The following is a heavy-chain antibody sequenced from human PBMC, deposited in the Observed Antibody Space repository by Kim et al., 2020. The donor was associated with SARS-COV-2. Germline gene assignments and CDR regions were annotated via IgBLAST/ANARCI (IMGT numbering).Heavy chain of an antibody. Sequence: GESLKISCKGSGYSFTSYWIGWVRQMPGKGLEWMGIIYPGDSDTRYSPSFQGQVTISADKSISTAYLQWSSLKASDPAMYYCARRPFYSGYDYSFDYWGQGTLVTVSS. CDR1: GYSFTSYW. V-gene: IGHV5-51*01. CDR3: ARRPFYSGYDYSFDY. D-gene: IGHD5-12*01. CDR2: IYPGDSDT. J-gene: IGHJ4*02.